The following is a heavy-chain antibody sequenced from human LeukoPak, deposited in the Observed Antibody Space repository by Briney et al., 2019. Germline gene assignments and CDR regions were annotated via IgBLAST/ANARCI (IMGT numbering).Heavy chain of an antibody. J-gene: IGHJ4*02. CDR2: INTDGSYS. CDR3: ASHLPYCGRDSCSFFDS. Sequence: PGGSLRLSCAASGFTFSYFWMHWFRQTPGKGLVWVSCINTDGSYSTYADSVKGRFTISRDNVRNTLYLQMNSLRGEDTAVYYCASHLPYCGRDSCSFFDSWGQGTLVTVSS. V-gene: IGHV3-74*01. D-gene: IGHD2-21*01. CDR1: GFTFSYFW.